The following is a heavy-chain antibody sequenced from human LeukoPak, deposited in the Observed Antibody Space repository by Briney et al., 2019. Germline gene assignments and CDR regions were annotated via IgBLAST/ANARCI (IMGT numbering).Heavy chain of an antibody. CDR1: GGSISSYY. D-gene: IGHD2-15*01. V-gene: IGHV4-59*01. J-gene: IGHJ4*02. Sequence: SETLSLTCTVSGGSISSYYWSWIRQPPGKGLEWIGYIYYNGNTNYNPSLKSRVAISIDTSKNQFSLRLSSVTAADTAVYYCARVPGAAYLDYWGQGTLVTVSS. CDR3: ARVPGAAYLDY. CDR2: IYYNGNT.